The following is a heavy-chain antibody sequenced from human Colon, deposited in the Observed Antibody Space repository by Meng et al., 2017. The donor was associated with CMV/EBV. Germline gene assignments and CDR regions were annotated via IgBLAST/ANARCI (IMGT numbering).Heavy chain of an antibody. CDR3: AKRETRIDDSSGYWG. Sequence: GESLKISCAAAGFSFTSFWMAWVRQAPGKGLEWVAAIRQGGGDTYYGDSMKGRFTISRDNDKNTLFLQMSSLRVEDTAVYYCAKRETRIDDSSGYWGWGQGTRVTVSS. CDR1: GFSFTSFW. D-gene: IGHD3-22*01. CDR2: IRQGGGDT. J-gene: IGHJ4*02. V-gene: IGHV3-7*01.